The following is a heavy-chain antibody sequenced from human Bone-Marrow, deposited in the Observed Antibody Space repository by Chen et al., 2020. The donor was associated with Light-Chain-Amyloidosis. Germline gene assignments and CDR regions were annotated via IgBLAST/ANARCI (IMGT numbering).Heavy chain of an antibody. CDR2: INTDGSST. D-gene: IGHD2-2*01. J-gene: IGHJ3*02. CDR1: GVTFSSYW. V-gene: IGHV3-74*01. Sequence: EVQLVESGGGLVQPGGSLRLSCVASGVTFSSYWMHWVRQAPGKGLVWVSRINTDGSSTSYADSVKGRFTISRDNAKNTLFLQMSSLRADDTAVYYCARDSDCRSTSCYPLGTFDIWGQGTMVTVSS. CDR3: ARDSDCRSTSCYPLGTFDI.